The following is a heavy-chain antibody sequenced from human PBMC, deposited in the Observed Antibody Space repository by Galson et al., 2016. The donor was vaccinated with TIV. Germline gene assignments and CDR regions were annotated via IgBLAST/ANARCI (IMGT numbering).Heavy chain of an antibody. Sequence: SLRLSCAASGFTDSRLSFSDYWMTWVRQAPGKGLEWVANIKQDGSEKFCVDSVKGRFSISRDNAKNSLFLQMNSLRAEDTAVYYCARGSYFGLDGWGQGTPVTFSS. CDR2: IKQDGSEK. CDR1: GFTDSRLSFSDYW. CDR3: ARGSYFGLDG. V-gene: IGHV3-7*03. J-gene: IGHJ6*02. D-gene: IGHD3-10*01.